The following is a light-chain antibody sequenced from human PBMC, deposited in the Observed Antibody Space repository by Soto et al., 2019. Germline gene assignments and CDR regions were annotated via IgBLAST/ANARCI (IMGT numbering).Light chain of an antibody. J-gene: IGKJ1*01. CDR1: QSVSSSY. CDR2: GAS. Sequence: EIVLTQSPGTLSLYPGERATLSCRASQSVSSSYLAWYQQKPGQAPRLLIYGASSRATGIPDRFSGSGSGTDFTHTISRLEPEDFAVYYCQQYGSSPWTFGQGTKVDIK. CDR3: QQYGSSPWT. V-gene: IGKV3-20*01.